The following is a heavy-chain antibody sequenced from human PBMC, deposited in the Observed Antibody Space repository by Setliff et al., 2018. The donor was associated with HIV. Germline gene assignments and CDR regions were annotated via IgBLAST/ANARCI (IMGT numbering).Heavy chain of an antibody. Sequence: GASVKVSCKASGYTFTSYDINWVRQATGQGLEWMGWMNPNSGNTGYAQKFQGRVTMTRNTSISTAYMELSRLRSEDTAVYYCARGKLSRTGTNDYWGQGTLVTVSS. CDR2: MNPNSGNT. D-gene: IGHD1-7*01. J-gene: IGHJ4*02. V-gene: IGHV1-8*02. CDR3: ARGKLSRTGTNDY. CDR1: GYTFTSYD.